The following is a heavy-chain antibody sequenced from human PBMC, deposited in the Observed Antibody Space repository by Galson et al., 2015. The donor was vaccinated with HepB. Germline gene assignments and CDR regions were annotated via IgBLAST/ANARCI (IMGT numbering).Heavy chain of an antibody. Sequence: SVKVSCKASGGTFSSYAISWVRQAPGQGLEWMGGIIPICGTANYAQKFQGRVTITADKSTSTAYMELSSLRSEDTAVYYCARAADTVTTLFLYYYGMDVWGQGTTVTVSS. V-gene: IGHV1-69*06. CDR1: GGTFSSYA. D-gene: IGHD4-11*01. CDR3: ARAADTVTTLFLYYYGMDV. CDR2: IIPICGTA. J-gene: IGHJ6*02.